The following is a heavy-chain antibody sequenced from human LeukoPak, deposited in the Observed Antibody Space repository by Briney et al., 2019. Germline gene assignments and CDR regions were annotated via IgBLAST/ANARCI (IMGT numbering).Heavy chain of an antibody. Sequence: PSETLSLTCTVSGSSISSYYWSWIRQPAGKGLEWIGRIYISGSTNYNPSLKSRVTMSVDTSKNQFSLKLSSVTAADTAVYYCARGGGSYTYYYYYMDVWGKGTTVTVSS. V-gene: IGHV4-4*07. CDR1: GSSISSYY. D-gene: IGHD1-26*01. CDR3: ARGGGSYTYYYYYMDV. CDR2: IYISGST. J-gene: IGHJ6*03.